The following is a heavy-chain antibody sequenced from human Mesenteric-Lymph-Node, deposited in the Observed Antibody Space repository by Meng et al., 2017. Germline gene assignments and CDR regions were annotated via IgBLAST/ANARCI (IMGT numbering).Heavy chain of an antibody. CDR1: GGSISSGCHS. D-gene: IGHD3-22*01. V-gene: IGHV4-31*03. Sequence: QVQLQESGPGLVKPSHTLSLTCTVSGGSISSGCHSWSWIRQHPGKGLEWIAYIYYSGSTYYNPSLKSRVILSVDTSKNQFSLKLSSVTAADTAVYYCARVDSSGYFLDYWGQGTLVTVSS. J-gene: IGHJ4*01. CDR3: ARVDSSGYFLDY. CDR2: IYYSGST.